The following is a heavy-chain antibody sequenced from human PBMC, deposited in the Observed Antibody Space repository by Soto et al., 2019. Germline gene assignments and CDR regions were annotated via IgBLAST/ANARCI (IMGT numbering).Heavy chain of an antibody. CDR3: SGDYSDAFDI. J-gene: IGHJ3*02. Sequence: VQLVESGGGLVKPGGSLRLSCAASGFTFSEYYMSWIRQAPGKGLEWVSYISSSGSTIYYADSVKGRFTISRDNDKTSLYQQMNSQRAEDTAVYYCSGDYSDAFDIWGQGTMVTVSS. CDR1: GFTFSEYY. V-gene: IGHV3-11*01. D-gene: IGHD3-22*01. CDR2: ISSSGSTI.